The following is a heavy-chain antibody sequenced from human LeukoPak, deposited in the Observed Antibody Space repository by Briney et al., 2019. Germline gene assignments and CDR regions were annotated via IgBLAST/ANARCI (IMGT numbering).Heavy chain of an antibody. D-gene: IGHD3-22*01. Sequence: SETLSLTCTVSGGSISSSSYYWGWIRQPPGKGLEWIGSIYYSGSTYYNPSLKSRVTISVDTSKNQFSLKLSSVTAADTAVYYCARGPSSGYYYPVNRDKNWFDPWGQGTLVTVSS. V-gene: IGHV4-39*01. CDR1: GGSISSSSYY. J-gene: IGHJ5*02. CDR3: ARGPSSGYYYPVNRDKNWFDP. CDR2: IYYSGST.